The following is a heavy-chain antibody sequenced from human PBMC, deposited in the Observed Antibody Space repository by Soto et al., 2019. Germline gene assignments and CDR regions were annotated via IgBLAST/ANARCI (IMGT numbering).Heavy chain of an antibody. J-gene: IGHJ4*02. CDR3: ARDSDPPPHCTSCYGYFDY. CDR1: GGTFSSYT. CDR2: IIPILGIA. D-gene: IGHD2-2*01. V-gene: IGHV1-69*04. Sequence: EASVKVSCKASGGTFSSYTISWVRQAPGQGLEWMGRIIPILGIANYAQKFQGRVTITADKSTSTAYMELSSLRSEDTAVYYCARDSDPPPHCTSCYGYFDYWGQGTLVTVSS.